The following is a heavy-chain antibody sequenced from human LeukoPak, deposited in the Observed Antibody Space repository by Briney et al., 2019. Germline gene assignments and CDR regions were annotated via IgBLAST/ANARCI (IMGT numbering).Heavy chain of an antibody. CDR2: ISPDGSTT. V-gene: IGHV3-74*01. D-gene: IGHD3-10*01. J-gene: IGHJ4*02. CDR1: GFTFSSDW. CDR3: VRGRSTYYGYFDY. Sequence: GGSLRLSCTASGFTFSSDWMHWARQAPGKGLVWVSRISPDGSTTNYAASVKGRFTISRDNAKNTLFLQMNSLRAEDTAVYYCVRGRSTYYGYFDYWGQGTLVTVSS.